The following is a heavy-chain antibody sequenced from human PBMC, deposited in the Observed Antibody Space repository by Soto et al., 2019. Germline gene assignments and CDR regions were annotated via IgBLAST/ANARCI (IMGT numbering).Heavy chain of an antibody. D-gene: IGHD2-2*01. CDR1: GFTFSSYG. J-gene: IGHJ6*02. CDR3: AREALPAAMIYYYYGMDV. Sequence: PGGSLRLSCAASGFTFSSYGMHWVRQAPGKGLEWVAVISYDGSNKYYADSVKGRFTISRDNSKNTLYLQMNSLRSEDTAVYYCAREALPAAMIYYYYGMDVWGQATTVTVSS. V-gene: IGHV3-30*03. CDR2: ISYDGSNK.